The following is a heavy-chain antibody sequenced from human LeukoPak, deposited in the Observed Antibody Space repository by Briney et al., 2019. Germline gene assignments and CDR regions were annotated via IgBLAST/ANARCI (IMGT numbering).Heavy chain of an antibody. D-gene: IGHD3-10*01. CDR1: GGSVSSYY. V-gene: IGHV4-59*02. J-gene: IGHJ4*02. CDR3: ARGRLGGSGSYYNVLDY. CDR2: ISYSGST. Sequence: PSETLSLTCTVSGGSVSSYYWSWIRQPPGKGLEWIGYISYSGSTNYNPSLKSRVTISVDTSRNQFSLKLSSVTAADTAVYYCARGRLGGSGSYYNVLDYWGQGTLVTVSS.